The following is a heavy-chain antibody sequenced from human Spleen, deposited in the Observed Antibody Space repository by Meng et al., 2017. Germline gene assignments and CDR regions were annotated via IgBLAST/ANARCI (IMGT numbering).Heavy chain of an antibody. CDR3: ARDCSGGSCHSPLDY. Sequence: QGQLVQSGAEVKKPGASVKVSCKASGYTFTSYGISWVRQAPGQGLEWMGWISAHSGNTNFAQKLQGRVTMTTDTSTSTAYMELRSLRSDDTAVYYCARDCSGGSCHSPLDYWGQGTLVTVSS. CDR1: GYTFTSYG. J-gene: IGHJ4*02. D-gene: IGHD2-15*01. V-gene: IGHV1-18*01. CDR2: ISAHSGNT.